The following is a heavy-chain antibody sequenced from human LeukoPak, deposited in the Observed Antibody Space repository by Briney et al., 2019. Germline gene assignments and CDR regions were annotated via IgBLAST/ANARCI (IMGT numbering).Heavy chain of an antibody. CDR1: GGTFSSYA. CDR3: ARDRARGYSSSWPQGTYYYYGMDV. J-gene: IGHJ6*02. CDR2: IIPIFGTA. D-gene: IGHD6-13*01. Sequence: SVKISCKASGGTFSSYAISWVRQAPGQGLEWMGGIIPIFGTANYAQKFQGRVTITADESTSTAYMELSSLRSEDTAVYYCARDRARGYSSSWPQGTYYYYGMDVWGQGTTVTVSS. V-gene: IGHV1-69*13.